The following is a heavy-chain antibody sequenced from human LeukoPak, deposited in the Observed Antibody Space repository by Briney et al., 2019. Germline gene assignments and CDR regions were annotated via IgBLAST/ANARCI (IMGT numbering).Heavy chain of an antibody. CDR2: IYYSGST. CDR1: GGSISSSSYY. J-gene: IGHJ5*02. CDR3: ARHLSYSSSWYDWFDP. D-gene: IGHD6-13*01. V-gene: IGHV4-39*01. Sequence: SETLSLTCTVSGGSISSSSYYWGWIRQPPGKGLEWIGSIYYSGSTYYNPSLKSRVTISVDTSKNQFSLKLSSVTAADTAVYYCARHLSYSSSWYDWFDPWGQGTLVTVSS.